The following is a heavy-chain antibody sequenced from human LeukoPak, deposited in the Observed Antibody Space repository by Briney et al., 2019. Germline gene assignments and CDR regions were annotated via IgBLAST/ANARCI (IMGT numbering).Heavy chain of an antibody. CDR2: IIPILGIA. D-gene: IGHD3-3*01. J-gene: IGHJ4*02. Sequence: SVKVSCKASGGTFSSYTISWVRQAPGQGLEWMGRIIPILGIANYAQKFQGRVTITADKSTSTAYMEPSSLRSEDTAVYYCVLRFLEWLFPGWWGQGTLVTVSS. V-gene: IGHV1-69*02. CDR1: GGTFSSYT. CDR3: VLRFLEWLFPGW.